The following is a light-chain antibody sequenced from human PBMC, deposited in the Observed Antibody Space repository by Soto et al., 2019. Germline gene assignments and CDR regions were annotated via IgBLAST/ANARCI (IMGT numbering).Light chain of an antibody. V-gene: IGKV3-11*01. CDR3: HQRYNWPRVT. J-gene: IGKJ5*01. CDR2: GTS. CDR1: QGVTPAY. Sequence: EIVLTQSPGTLSLSPGERATLSCRASQGVTPAYLAWYQHKPGQAPRLLIYGTSNRATGIPARFSGSGSGTDFTLTITSLEPEDFAVYFCHQRYNWPRVTFGQGTQLEIK.